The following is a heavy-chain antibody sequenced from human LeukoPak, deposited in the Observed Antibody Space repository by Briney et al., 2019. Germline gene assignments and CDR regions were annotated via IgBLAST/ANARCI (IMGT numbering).Heavy chain of an antibody. CDR2: ISGSGGST. CDR3: AKDLLSGSGSFSRGVFDY. J-gene: IGHJ4*02. D-gene: IGHD3-10*01. V-gene: IGHV3-23*01. CDR1: GFTFSSYA. Sequence: PGGSLRLSCAASGFTFSSYAMSWVRQAPGKGLEWVSAISGSGGSTYYADSVKGRFTISRDKSKNTLYLQMNSLRAEDTAVYYCAKDLLSGSGSFSRGVFDYWGQGTLVTVSA.